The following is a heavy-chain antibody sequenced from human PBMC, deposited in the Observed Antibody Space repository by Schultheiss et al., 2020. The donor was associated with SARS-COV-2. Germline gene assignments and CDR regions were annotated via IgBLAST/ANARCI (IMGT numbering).Heavy chain of an antibody. V-gene: IGHV3-21*01. CDR3: AREFVEMATMLSWDY. CDR1: GFTFSRHG. J-gene: IGHJ4*02. D-gene: IGHD5-24*01. Sequence: GGSLRLSCAASGFTFSRHGMHWVRQAPGKGLEWVSSISSSSSYIYYADSVKGRFTISRDMNTLYLQMNSLRIEDTAVYFCAREFVEMATMLSWDYWGQGTLVTVSS. CDR2: ISSSSSYI.